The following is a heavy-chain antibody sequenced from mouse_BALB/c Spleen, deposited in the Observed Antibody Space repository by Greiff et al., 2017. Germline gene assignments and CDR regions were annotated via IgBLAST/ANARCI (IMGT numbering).Heavy chain of an antibody. D-gene: IGHD2-4*01. J-gene: IGHJ4*01. CDR1: GFNIKDTY. CDR3: ARGGYDSYYAMDY. CDR2: IDPANGNT. V-gene: IGHV14-3*02. Sequence: VQLQQSGAELVKPGASVKLSCTASGFNIKDTYMHWVKQRPEQGLEWIGRIDPANGNTKYDPKFQGKATITADTSSNTAYLQLSSLTSEDTAVYYCARGGYDSYYAMDYWGQGTSVTVSS.